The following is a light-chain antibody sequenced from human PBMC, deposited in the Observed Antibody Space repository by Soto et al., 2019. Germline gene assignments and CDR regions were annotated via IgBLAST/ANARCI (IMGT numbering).Light chain of an antibody. J-gene: IGKJ4*01. Sequence: DVQMTQAPSSLSATVGDRVTITCRASQGISNYLAWYQQKPGKVPKLLIYAASILQSGVPSRFSGSGSGTDFTLTISSLQPEDVETYYCQKYNSAPHTFGGGTKVEIK. CDR1: QGISNY. CDR3: QKYNSAPHT. V-gene: IGKV1-27*01. CDR2: AAS.